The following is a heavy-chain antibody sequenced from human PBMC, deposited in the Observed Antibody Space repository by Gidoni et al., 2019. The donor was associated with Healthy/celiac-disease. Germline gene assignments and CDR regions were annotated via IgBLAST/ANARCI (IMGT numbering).Heavy chain of an antibody. V-gene: IGHV3-11*01. CDR2: ISSSGSTR. Sequence: QVQLVESGGGLVKPGGSLSISCAASGFPFSDYYMSWIRQDPGKGLEWVSDISSSGSTRYYADSVKGRFTISRDNAKNSLYLQMNSLRAEDTAVYYCARDRDSSGYYYFDYWGQGTLVTVAS. J-gene: IGHJ4*02. CDR1: GFPFSDYY. D-gene: IGHD3-22*01. CDR3: ARDRDSSGYYYFDY.